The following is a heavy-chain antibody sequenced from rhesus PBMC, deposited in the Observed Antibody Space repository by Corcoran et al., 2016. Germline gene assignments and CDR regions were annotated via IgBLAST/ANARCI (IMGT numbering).Heavy chain of an antibody. V-gene: IGHV4-122*02. J-gene: IGHJ4*01. CDR3: AREEDSNPFDY. CDR1: GYSISSGYYR. Sequence: QVQLQESGPGLVKPSETLSLTCAGSGYSISSGYYRSLLRQPPGKGLEWIGYITYSGSPSYNPSLKSRVTIARDTSKNQFSLKLSSVTAADTAVYYCAREEDSNPFDYWGQGVLVTVSS. CDR2: ITYSGSP. D-gene: IGHD4-23*01.